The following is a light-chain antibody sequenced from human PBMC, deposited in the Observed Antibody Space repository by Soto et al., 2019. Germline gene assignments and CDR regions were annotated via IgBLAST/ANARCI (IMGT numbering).Light chain of an antibody. CDR1: SSDVGAYIF. V-gene: IGLV2-14*03. CDR3: VSFTTSRSYV. J-gene: IGLJ1*01. Sequence: QSALTQPPSASGFPGQSVTISCTGTSSDVGAYIFVSWYQQHPGKAPKLMIYDIINRPSGVSNRFSGSKSGNTASLTISGLQAEDEADYYCVSFTTSRSYVFGTGTKVTVL. CDR2: DII.